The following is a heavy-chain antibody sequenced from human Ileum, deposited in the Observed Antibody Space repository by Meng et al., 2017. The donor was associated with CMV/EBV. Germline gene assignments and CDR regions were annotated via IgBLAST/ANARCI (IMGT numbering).Heavy chain of an antibody. D-gene: IGHD2-15*01. J-gene: IGHJ4*02. CDR3: ARGVAGGPFDY. CDR2: INHSGST. Sequence: QVQLQQGGAGLLKPSETLFLTCAGYGGSFSGYYWSWIRQPPGKGPEWIGEINHSGSTNYNPSIKSRVTISVDTSKNQFFLKLSSVTAADTAVYYCARGVAGGPFDYWGQGTLVTVSS. CDR1: GGSFSGYY. V-gene: IGHV4-34*01.